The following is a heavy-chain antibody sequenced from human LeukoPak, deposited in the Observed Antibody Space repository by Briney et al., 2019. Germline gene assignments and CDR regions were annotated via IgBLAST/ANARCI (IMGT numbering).Heavy chain of an antibody. V-gene: IGHV4-59*08. Sequence: SETLSLTCTVSGGSISSYYWSWIRQPPGKGLEWIGYIYYSGSTNYNPSLKSRVTISVDTSKNQFSLKPSSVTAADTAVYYCARRGRGIAAAGGFDYWGQGTLVTVSS. D-gene: IGHD6-13*01. CDR1: GGSISSYY. CDR2: IYYSGST. J-gene: IGHJ4*02. CDR3: ARRGRGIAAAGGFDY.